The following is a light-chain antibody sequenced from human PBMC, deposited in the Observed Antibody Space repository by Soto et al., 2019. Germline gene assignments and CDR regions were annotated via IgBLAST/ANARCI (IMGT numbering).Light chain of an antibody. J-gene: IGKJ4*01. CDR1: QTISRF. V-gene: IGKV1-39*01. CDR3: QQSYRAPLT. Sequence: DIQMSQSLSVLSAYVGDRVTITCRASQTISRFLNWYQQKPGKAPKLLIYDASTLQSGVPSRFSGSGSGTDFTLTISSLQPEDFATYYCQQSYRAPLTFGGGTKVDIK. CDR2: DAS.